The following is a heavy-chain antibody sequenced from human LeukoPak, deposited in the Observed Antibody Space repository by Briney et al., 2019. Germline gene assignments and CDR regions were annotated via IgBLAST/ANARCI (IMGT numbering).Heavy chain of an antibody. J-gene: IGHJ4*02. D-gene: IGHD3-22*01. CDR1: GGSFSGYY. CDR3: ARGDPYYYDSSGYFDY. CDR2: INHSGST. V-gene: IGHV4-34*01. Sequence: SETLSLTCAVYGGSFSGYYWSWIRQPPGKGLEWIGEINHSGSTNYNPSLKSRVTISVDTSKNQFSLKLSSVTAADTAVYYCARGDPYYYDSSGYFDYWGQGTLVTVSS.